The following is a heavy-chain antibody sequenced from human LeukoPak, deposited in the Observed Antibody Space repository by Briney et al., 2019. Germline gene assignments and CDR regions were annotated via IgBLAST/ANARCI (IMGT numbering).Heavy chain of an antibody. J-gene: IGHJ4*02. CDR1: GFTFTSYR. CDR3: ATRADHWGHSPFDY. D-gene: IGHD7-27*01. V-gene: IGHV1-2*02. Sequence: ASVKVSCKASGFTFTSYRITWVRQAPGQGLEWMGWINPNSGGTNYAQKFQGRVTMTRDTSISTAYMELSRLRSDDTAVYYCATRADHWGHSPFDYWGQGTLVTVSS. CDR2: INPNSGGT.